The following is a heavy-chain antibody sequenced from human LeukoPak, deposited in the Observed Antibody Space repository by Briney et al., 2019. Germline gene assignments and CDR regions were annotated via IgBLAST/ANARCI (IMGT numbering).Heavy chain of an antibody. CDR2: ISSSSSTI. CDR3: ARDPYDYGDYARPSYFDY. V-gene: IGHV3-48*01. D-gene: IGHD4-17*01. J-gene: IGHJ4*02. Sequence: GGSLRLSCAASGFTFSSYSMNWVRQAPGKGLEWVSYISSSSSTIYYADSVKGRFTISRDNAKNSLYLQMNSLRAEDTAVYYCARDPYDYGDYARPSYFDYWGQGTLVTVSS. CDR1: GFTFSSYS.